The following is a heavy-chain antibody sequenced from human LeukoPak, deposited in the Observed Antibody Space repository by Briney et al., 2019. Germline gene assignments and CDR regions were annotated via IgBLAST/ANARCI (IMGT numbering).Heavy chain of an antibody. CDR2: ISTSSSYI. Sequence: GGSLRLSCAACGFIFSSYSMNWVRQARGKGVEGVSFISTSSSYIYYADSVKGRFTISRDNAKNSLDLQMNSLRAEDTAVYYCARASSSWYYFDYWGQGTLVTVSS. CDR3: ARASSSWYYFDY. V-gene: IGHV3-21*01. CDR1: GFIFSSYS. J-gene: IGHJ4*02. D-gene: IGHD6-13*01.